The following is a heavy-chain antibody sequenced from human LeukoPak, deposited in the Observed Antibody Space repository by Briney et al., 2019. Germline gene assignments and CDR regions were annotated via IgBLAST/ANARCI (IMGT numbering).Heavy chain of an antibody. CDR3: AKAVSCSSTSCYRSYGMDV. CDR2: ISGSGGST. D-gene: IGHD2-2*02. Sequence: GGSLRLSCAASGFTLSSYGMSWVRQAPGKGLEWVSGISGSGGSTYYADSVKGRFTISRDNSKNTLYLQMNSLRAEDTAVYYCAKAVSCSSTSCYRSYGMDVWGQGTTVTVSS. CDR1: GFTLSSYG. V-gene: IGHV3-23*01. J-gene: IGHJ6*02.